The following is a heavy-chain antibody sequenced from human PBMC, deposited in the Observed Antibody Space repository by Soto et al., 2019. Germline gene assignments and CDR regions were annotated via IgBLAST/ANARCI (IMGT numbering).Heavy chain of an antibody. D-gene: IGHD3-22*01. CDR3: ARFRIVGPVKHRVGESPGSWFDP. CDR2: IYYSGST. V-gene: IGHV4-31*03. J-gene: IGHJ5*02. Sequence: SETLSLTCTVSGGSISSGGYYWSWIRQHPGKGLEWIGYIYYSGSTYYNPSLKSRVTISVDTSKNQFSLKLSSVTAADTAVYYCARFRIVGPVKHRVGESPGSWFDPWGQGTLVTVSS. CDR1: GGSISSGGYY.